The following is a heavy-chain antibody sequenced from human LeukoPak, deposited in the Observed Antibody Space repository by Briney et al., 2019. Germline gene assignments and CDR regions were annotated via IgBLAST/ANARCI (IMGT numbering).Heavy chain of an antibody. CDR2: ISSNSSTI. Sequence: GGSLRLSCAASGFTFSSYSMNWVRQAPGKGLEWVSYISSNSSTIYYADSVKGRFTISRDNAKNSLYLQMNSLRDEDTAVYYCASGSFGELLGGSYYFDYWGQGTLVTVSS. CDR3: ASGSFGELLGGSYYFDY. CDR1: GFTFSSYS. V-gene: IGHV3-48*02. D-gene: IGHD3-10*01. J-gene: IGHJ4*02.